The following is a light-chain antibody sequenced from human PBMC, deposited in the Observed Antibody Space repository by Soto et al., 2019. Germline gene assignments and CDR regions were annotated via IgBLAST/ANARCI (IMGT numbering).Light chain of an antibody. V-gene: IGKV1-5*01. CDR3: QQYSSDFFS. J-gene: IGKJ3*01. CDR1: QSISEY. Sequence: DIQMTQSPSTLSASVGDRVTITCRASQSISEYLAWHQQKPGKAPKILIFDASILEDGVPSRFSGRGSGRQFTLTISRLQPDDFATYYCQQYSSDFFSFGPGTKVDIK. CDR2: DAS.